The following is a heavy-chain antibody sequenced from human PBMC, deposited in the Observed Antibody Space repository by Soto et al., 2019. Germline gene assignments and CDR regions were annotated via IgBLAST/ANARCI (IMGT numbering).Heavy chain of an antibody. D-gene: IGHD3-16*01. CDR1: GFTVSSYA. J-gene: IGHJ6*03. CDR2: ISGSGST. V-gene: IGHV3-23*01. CDR3: AKALRFTFTTGYYMDV. Sequence: EVQLLESGGGLVQPGGSLRLSCAASGFTVSSYAMSWVRQAPGKGLEWVSVISGSGSTYSADSVKGRFTISRDSSKNTVYLQMNSLRAEVTAVYYCAKALRFTFTTGYYMDVWGRGTTVTVSS.